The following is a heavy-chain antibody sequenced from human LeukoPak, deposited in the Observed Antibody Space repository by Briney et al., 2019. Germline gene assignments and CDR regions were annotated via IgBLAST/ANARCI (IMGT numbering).Heavy chain of an antibody. J-gene: IGHJ4*02. CDR2: INHSGST. CDR1: GGSFSGYY. D-gene: IGHD5-12*01. CDR3: AGQSGYHIDY. Sequence: PSETLSLTCAVYGGSFSGYYWSWIRQPPGKGLEWIGEINHSGSTNYNPSLKSRVTISVDTSKNQFSLKLSSVTAADTAVYYCAGQSGYHIDYWGQGTLVTVSS. V-gene: IGHV4-34*01.